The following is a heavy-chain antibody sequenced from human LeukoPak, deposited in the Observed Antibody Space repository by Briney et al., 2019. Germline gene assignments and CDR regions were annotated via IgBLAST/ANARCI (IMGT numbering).Heavy chain of an antibody. J-gene: IGHJ4*02. CDR3: ARDGPALYY. CDR2: TSTSGNTI. V-gene: IGHV3-11*01. CDR1: GFTFSDYY. Sequence: GGSLRLSCAASGFTFSDYYMSWIRQAPGEGLEWVSYTSTSGNTIYYADPVKGRFTISKNNAKNSLYLQMNSLRAEDTAVYYCARDGPALYYWGQGALVTASS.